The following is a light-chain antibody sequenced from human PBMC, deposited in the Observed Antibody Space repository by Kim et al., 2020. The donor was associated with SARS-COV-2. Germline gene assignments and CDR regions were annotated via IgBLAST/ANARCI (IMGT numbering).Light chain of an antibody. V-gene: IGKV3-15*01. Sequence: VAPGERATLSCWASQSVSSNLAWYQQKPGQAPRLLIYGASTRATGVPARFSGSGSGTEFTLTISSLQSEDFAVYYCQQYTTWRGAFGQGTKVDIK. CDR1: QSVSSN. CDR3: QQYTTWRGA. J-gene: IGKJ1*01. CDR2: GAS.